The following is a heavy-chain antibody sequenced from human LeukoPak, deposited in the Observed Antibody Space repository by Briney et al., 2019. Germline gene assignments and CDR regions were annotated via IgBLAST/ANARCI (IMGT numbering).Heavy chain of an antibody. J-gene: IGHJ6*02. CDR2: ISYDGSNK. V-gene: IGHV3-30-3*01. CDR3: ARDQGSSVGYYGMDV. CDR1: GFTFSSYA. D-gene: IGHD6-6*01. Sequence: GGSLRLSCAASGFTFSSYAMHWVRQAPGKGLEWVPVISYDGSNKYYADSVEGRFTISRDNSKNTLYLQMNSLRAEDTAVYYCARDQGSSVGYYGMDVWGQGTTVTVSS.